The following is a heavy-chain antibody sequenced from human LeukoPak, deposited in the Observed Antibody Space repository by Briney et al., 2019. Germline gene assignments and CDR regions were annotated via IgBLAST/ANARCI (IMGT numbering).Heavy chain of an antibody. CDR3: ARHRIQAPTKIVGPRLGGFDP. V-gene: IGHV5-51*01. D-gene: IGHD1-26*01. J-gene: IGHJ5*02. CDR2: IYPGDSDT. Sequence: GESLKISCKGSGYSFTSYWIGWVRQMPGKGLEWMGIIYPGDSDTRYSPSFQGRVTISADKSISTAYLQWSSLKASDTAMYYCARHRIQAPTKIVGPRLGGFDPWGQGTLVTVSS. CDR1: GYSFTSYW.